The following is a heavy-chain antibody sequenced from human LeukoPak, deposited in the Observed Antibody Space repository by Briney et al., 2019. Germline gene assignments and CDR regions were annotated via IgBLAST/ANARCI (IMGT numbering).Heavy chain of an antibody. CDR2: ISSSSSTI. J-gene: IGHJ4*02. CDR1: GFTFSSYS. CDR3: ARPHEGFDY. V-gene: IGHV3-48*04. Sequence: GSLRLSCAASGFTFSSYSMNWVRQAPGKGLEWVSYISSSSSTIYYADSVKGRFTISRDNAKNSLYLQMNSLRAEDTAVYYCARPHEGFDYWGQGTLVTVSS.